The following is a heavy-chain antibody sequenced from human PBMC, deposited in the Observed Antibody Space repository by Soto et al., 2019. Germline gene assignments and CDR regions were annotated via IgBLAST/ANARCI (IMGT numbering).Heavy chain of an antibody. CDR3: AKEKNYGDYDD. V-gene: IGHV3-30*18. J-gene: IGHJ4*02. Sequence: QVQLVESGGGVVQPGRSLRLSCAASGFTFSSYGMHWVRQAPGKGLEWVAVISYDGSNKYYADSVKGRFTISRDNSKNTLYLQMNSLRAEDTAVYYCAKEKNYGDYDDWGQGTLVTVSS. CDR1: GFTFSSYG. CDR2: ISYDGSNK. D-gene: IGHD4-17*01.